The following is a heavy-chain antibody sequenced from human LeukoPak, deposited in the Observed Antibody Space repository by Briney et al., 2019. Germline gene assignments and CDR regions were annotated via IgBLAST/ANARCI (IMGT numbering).Heavy chain of an antibody. Sequence: GGSLRLSCAVSGLTFSSYSMNWVRQAPGKGLEWVSYISSSSNTIYYADSVKGRFTIPRDNAKNSLYLQMNSLRDEDTAVYYCSRVDYWGQGTLVTVSS. J-gene: IGHJ4*02. CDR1: GLTFSSYS. V-gene: IGHV3-48*02. CDR3: SRVDY. CDR2: ISSSSNTI.